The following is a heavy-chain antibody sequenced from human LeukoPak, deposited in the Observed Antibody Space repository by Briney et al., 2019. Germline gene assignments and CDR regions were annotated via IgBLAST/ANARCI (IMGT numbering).Heavy chain of an antibody. J-gene: IGHJ5*02. CDR2: IIPIVGTA. D-gene: IGHD2-2*02. CDR3: ARDQGRYCSSTSCYRTEGGGFAP. V-gene: IGHV1-69*13. Sequence: VNVSRKASGGTFSSYAISWGGQAPGQGGGWRGGIIPIVGTANYAQKFQGRGTITTDETTGTAYMELSRHRSEDTEVSYCARDQGRYCSSTSCYRTEGGGFAPWGQGTLVTVSS. CDR1: GGTFSSYA.